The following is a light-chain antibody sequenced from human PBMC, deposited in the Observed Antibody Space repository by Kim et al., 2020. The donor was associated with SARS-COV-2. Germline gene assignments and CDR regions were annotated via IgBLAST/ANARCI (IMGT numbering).Light chain of an antibody. CDR1: SSNIGSNY. J-gene: IGLJ3*02. CDR2: RNN. V-gene: IGLV1-47*01. CDR3: AAWDDSLSGRV. Sequence: GQRVTSSCSGSSSNIGSNYVYWYQQLPGTAPKLRIYRNNQRPSGVPDRFSGSKSGTSASLAISGLRSEDEADYYCAAWDDSLSGRVFGGGTQLTVL.